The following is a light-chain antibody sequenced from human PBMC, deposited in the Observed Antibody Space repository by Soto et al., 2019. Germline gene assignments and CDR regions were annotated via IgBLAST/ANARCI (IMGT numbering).Light chain of an antibody. Sequence: QSVLTQPASVSGSPGQSITISCTGTSSDVGGYNYVSWYQQHPGKAPKLMIYEVSNRPSGASNRFSGSKSGNTASLTISGLQGEDEADYYCSAYTVSRTYVFGTGTKVTVL. CDR1: SSDVGGYNY. V-gene: IGLV2-14*01. CDR3: SAYTVSRTYV. CDR2: EVS. J-gene: IGLJ1*01.